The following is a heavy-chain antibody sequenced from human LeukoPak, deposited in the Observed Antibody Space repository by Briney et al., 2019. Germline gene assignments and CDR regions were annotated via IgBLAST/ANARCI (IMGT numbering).Heavy chain of an antibody. CDR1: GFTFTSYG. CDR2: ISAYNGNT. CDR3: ARDRGGYDSYYFDY. D-gene: IGHD5-12*01. J-gene: IGHJ4*02. Sequence: ASVKVSCKASGFTFTSYGISWVRQAPGQGLEWMGWISAYNGNTNYAQKFQGRVTMTADTSTRTAYMELRSLRSDDTAVHYCARDRGGYDSYYFDYWGQGTLVTVSS. V-gene: IGHV1-18*04.